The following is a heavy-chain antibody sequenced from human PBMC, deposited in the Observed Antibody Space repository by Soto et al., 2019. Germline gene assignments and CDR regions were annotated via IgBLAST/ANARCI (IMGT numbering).Heavy chain of an antibody. CDR3: ARDYDILTGYNHDY. CDR2: ISSSGSTI. J-gene: IGHJ4*02. Sequence: PGGSLRLSCAASGFTFSDYYMSWIRQAPGRGLEWVSYISSSGSTIYYADSVKGRFTISRDNAKNSLYLQMNSLRAEDTAVYYCARDYDILTGYNHDYWGQGTLVTVSS. CDR1: GFTFSDYY. V-gene: IGHV3-11*01. D-gene: IGHD3-9*01.